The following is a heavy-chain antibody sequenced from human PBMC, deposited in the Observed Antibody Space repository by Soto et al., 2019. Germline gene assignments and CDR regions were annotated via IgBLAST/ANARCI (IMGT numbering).Heavy chain of an antibody. CDR3: AREGAAPDTSGWYRPLSLFDS. CDR2: ISDSGAST. J-gene: IGHJ4*02. CDR1: GFTFSSDV. Sequence: EVQLLESGGGLVQPGGSLRLSCAASGFTFSSDVMSWVRQAPGKGLEWVSAISDSGASTYYADSVKGRFTISRDNSKNMLYVQMNSLRVEDTALYYCAREGAAPDTSGWYRPLSLFDSWGQGSLVTVSS. D-gene: IGHD6-19*01. V-gene: IGHV3-23*01.